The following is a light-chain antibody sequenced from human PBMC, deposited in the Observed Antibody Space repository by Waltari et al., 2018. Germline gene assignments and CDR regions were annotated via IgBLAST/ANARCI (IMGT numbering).Light chain of an antibody. Sequence: QSALTQPASVSGSPGQSITISCTGTSSDIGSYNYVPWYQQHPGKAHKLLIYYISNPPSGVSRRFSGPKSGNTASLTISGLQTEDEADYYCNSYTSSNTLVFGGGTKLTVL. J-gene: IGLJ2*01. CDR2: YIS. CDR3: NSYTSSNTLV. CDR1: SSDIGSYNY. V-gene: IGLV2-14*03.